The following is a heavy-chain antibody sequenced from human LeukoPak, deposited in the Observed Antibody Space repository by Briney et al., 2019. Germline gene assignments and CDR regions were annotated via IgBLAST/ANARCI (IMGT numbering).Heavy chain of an antibody. Sequence: PSETLSLTCTVSGGSISSYYWRWIRQPPGRGRAGIGYISYSGSTNYNPSLKSRVTISVDTSKNQFSLKLRSVTAAETAVYYCARDRGNSGAAYFDYWGQGTLVTASS. J-gene: IGHJ4*02. D-gene: IGHD4-23*01. CDR2: ISYSGST. CDR3: ARDRGNSGAAYFDY. V-gene: IGHV4-59*01. CDR1: GGSISSYY.